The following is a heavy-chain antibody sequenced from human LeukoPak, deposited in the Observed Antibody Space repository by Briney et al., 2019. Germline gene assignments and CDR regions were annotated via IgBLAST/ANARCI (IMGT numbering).Heavy chain of an antibody. V-gene: IGHV4-59*01. CDR2: IYHSGST. Sequence: SETLSLTCTVSGASITTYYWTWIRQPPGKGLEWIGYIYHSGSTNYNPSLKSRVTMSLDTSRNQFSLRLSSVTAADTAVYFCAREYSTSSEGDYFDYWGQGPLVTVSS. CDR1: GASITTYY. J-gene: IGHJ4*02. D-gene: IGHD6-6*01. CDR3: AREYSTSSEGDYFDY.